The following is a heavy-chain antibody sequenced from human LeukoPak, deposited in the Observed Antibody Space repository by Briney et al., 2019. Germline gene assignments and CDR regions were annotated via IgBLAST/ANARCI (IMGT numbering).Heavy chain of an antibody. Sequence: GRSLRLSCAASGFTFSTYGMHWVRQAPGKGLEWVAVIWDDGTNKYYADSVKGRFTISRDNSKNTLYLQMNSLRVEDTAVYYCARALMLGGGYNHLYFDYWGQGTLVTVSS. V-gene: IGHV3-33*01. J-gene: IGHJ4*02. D-gene: IGHD5-24*01. CDR2: IWDDGTNK. CDR1: GFTFSTYG. CDR3: ARALMLGGGYNHLYFDY.